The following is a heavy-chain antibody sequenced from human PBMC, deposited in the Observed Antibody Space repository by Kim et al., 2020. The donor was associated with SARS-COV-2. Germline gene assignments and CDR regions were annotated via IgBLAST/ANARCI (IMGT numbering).Heavy chain of an antibody. J-gene: IGHJ4*02. D-gene: IGHD6-13*01. CDR3: ARGVSDSSSWYGGDY. CDR2: IYYSGST. Sequence: SETLSLTCTVSGGSISSSSYYWGWIRQPPGKGLEWIGSIYYSGSTYYNPFLKSRVTISVDTSKNQFSLKLSSVTAADTAVYYCARGVSDSSSWYGGDYWGQGTLVTVSS. CDR1: GGSISSSSYY. V-gene: IGHV4-39*01.